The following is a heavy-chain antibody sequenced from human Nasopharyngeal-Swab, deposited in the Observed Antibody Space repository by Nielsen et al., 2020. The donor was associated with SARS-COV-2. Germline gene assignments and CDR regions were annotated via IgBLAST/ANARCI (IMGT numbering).Heavy chain of an antibody. CDR1: GGSISSYY. V-gene: IGHV4-59*08. Sequence: GSLRLSCTVSGGSISSYYWSWIRQPPGKGLEWIGYIYYSGSTNYNPSLKSRVTISVDTSKNQFSLKLSSVTAADTAVYYCAGHTVATPISHYFDYWGQGTLVTVSS. CDR2: IYYSGST. CDR3: AGHTVATPISHYFDY. D-gene: IGHD4-17*01. J-gene: IGHJ4*02.